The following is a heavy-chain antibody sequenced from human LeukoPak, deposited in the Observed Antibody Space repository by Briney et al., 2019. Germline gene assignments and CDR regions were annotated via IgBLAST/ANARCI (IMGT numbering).Heavy chain of an antibody. J-gene: IGHJ6*03. CDR2: IGTASDT. D-gene: IGHD1-1*01. V-gene: IGHV3-13*01. CDR3: ARGPPRGKYYYMDV. CDR1: VFTFSSFD. Sequence: PGGSLRLSCAASVFTFSSFDMHCVRRSTGQGGECVSTIGTASDTYYPGSVEGRFTISRDNAKNSLYLQMNSLTAGDTAVYYCARGPPRGKYYYMDVWGKGTTVTVSS.